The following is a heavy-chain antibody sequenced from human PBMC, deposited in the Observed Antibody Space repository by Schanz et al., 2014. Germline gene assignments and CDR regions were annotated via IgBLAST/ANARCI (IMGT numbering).Heavy chain of an antibody. Sequence: QVQLVQSGAEVRKPGASVKVSCKASGYTFTSYSMHWVRQAPGQGLEWMGRIIPILGIPNYAQKFQGRVTFTADKSTSTAYMELSSLRSEDTAMYYCARDYYDSSGYYYCDYWGQGTLVTVSS. V-gene: IGHV1-69*04. CDR1: GYTFTSYS. CDR3: ARDYYDSSGYYYCDY. D-gene: IGHD3-22*01. CDR2: IIPILGIP. J-gene: IGHJ4*02.